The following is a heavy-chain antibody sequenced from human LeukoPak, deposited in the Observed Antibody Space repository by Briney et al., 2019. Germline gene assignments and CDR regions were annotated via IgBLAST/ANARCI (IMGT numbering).Heavy chain of an antibody. V-gene: IGHV4-59*08. J-gene: IGHJ6*03. CDR3: ARHIGGGIEDMDV. CDR1: GGSIGTYY. D-gene: IGHD3-16*02. CDR2: IYVTGT. Sequence: SETLFLTCTVSGGSIGTYYWSWIRQSPGKGLEWIGYIYVTGTRYNPYLQSRVTISVDRSRNQFFLKMSSVTAADTAVYYCARHIGGGIEDMDVWGKGTKVIVSS.